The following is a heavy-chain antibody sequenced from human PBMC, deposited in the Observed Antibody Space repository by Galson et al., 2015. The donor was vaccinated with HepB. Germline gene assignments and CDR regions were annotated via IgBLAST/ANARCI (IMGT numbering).Heavy chain of an antibody. D-gene: IGHD3-3*01. J-gene: IGHJ3*02. CDR3: ANPWGGLYDFWSGYTDAFDI. CDR1: GFTFSNYA. V-gene: IGHV3-48*01. CDR2: ISSNSKSI. Sequence: SLRLSCAASGFTFSNYAMNWVRQAPGKGLEWVSHISSNSKSIHYADSIQGRFTISRDNSKNTLYLQMNSLRAEDTAVYYCANPWGGLYDFWSGYTDAFDIWGQGTMVTVSS.